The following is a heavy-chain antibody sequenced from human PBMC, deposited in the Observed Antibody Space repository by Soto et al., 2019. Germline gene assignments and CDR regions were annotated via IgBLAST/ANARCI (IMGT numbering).Heavy chain of an antibody. D-gene: IGHD4-17*01. CDR1: GGSISSGDYY. Sequence: LSETLSLTCTVSGGSISSGDYYWSWIRQPPGKGLEWIGYIYYSGSTYYNPSLKSRVTISVDTSKNQFSLKLSSVTAADTAVYYCARDLLYYGGNSGWFDPWGQGTLVTVSS. J-gene: IGHJ5*02. V-gene: IGHV4-30-4*01. CDR3: ARDLLYYGGNSGWFDP. CDR2: IYYSGST.